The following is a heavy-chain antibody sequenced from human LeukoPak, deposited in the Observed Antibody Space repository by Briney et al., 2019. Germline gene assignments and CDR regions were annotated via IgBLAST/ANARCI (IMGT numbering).Heavy chain of an antibody. CDR3: ASLAGDI. CDR2: ILSGGST. D-gene: IGHD6-19*01. J-gene: IGHJ3*02. V-gene: IGHV3-66*02. CDR1: GFTVSSHY. Sequence: PGGSLRLSCAASGFTVSSHYMSWVRQAPGKGLEWVSVILSGGSTYHADSVKGRFTISRDSSKNTVYLQMNSMRVEDTAVYYCASLAGDIWGQGTMVTVSS.